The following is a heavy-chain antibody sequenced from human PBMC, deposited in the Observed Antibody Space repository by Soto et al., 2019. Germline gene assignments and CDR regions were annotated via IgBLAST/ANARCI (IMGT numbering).Heavy chain of an antibody. CDR2: IIPIFGTA. CDR1: GGTFSSYA. J-gene: IGHJ6*02. D-gene: IGHD5-12*01. CDR3: ARVGTGYSGYGNYYYYGMDV. V-gene: IGHV1-69*13. Sequence: SVKVSCKASGGTFSSYAISWVRQAPGQGLEWMGGIIPIFGTANYAQKFQGRVTITADESTSTAYMELSSLRSEDTAVYYCARVGTGYSGYGNYYYYGMDVWGQGTTVTXSS.